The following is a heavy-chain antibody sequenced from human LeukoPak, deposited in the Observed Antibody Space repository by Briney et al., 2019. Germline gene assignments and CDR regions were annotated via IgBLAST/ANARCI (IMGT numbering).Heavy chain of an antibody. CDR2: IYHSGST. Sequence: SQTLSLTCTVSGGSISSGGYYWSWVRQLPGKGLEWIGYIYHSGSTYYNPSLKSRIAIAVDTTKNQISLKLSSVTAADTALYYCSTSRGTSYYFDYWGLGTLVTVSS. J-gene: IGHJ4*02. CDR1: GGSISSGGYY. D-gene: IGHD1-26*01. CDR3: STSRGTSYYFDY. V-gene: IGHV4-31*03.